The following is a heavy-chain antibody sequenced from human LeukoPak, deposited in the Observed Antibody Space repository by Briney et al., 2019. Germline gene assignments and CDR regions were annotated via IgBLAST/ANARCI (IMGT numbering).Heavy chain of an antibody. CDR2: ISSSSSTI. V-gene: IGHV3-48*04. Sequence: GGSLRLSCAASGFTFSSYSMNWVRQAPGKGLEWVSYISSSSSTIYYADSVKGRFTISRDNAKNSLYLQMNSLRAEDTAVYYCAREWSYCGGDCYSLHRSFDYWGQGTLVTVSS. CDR1: GFTFSSYS. D-gene: IGHD2-21*02. CDR3: AREWSYCGGDCYSLHRSFDY. J-gene: IGHJ4*02.